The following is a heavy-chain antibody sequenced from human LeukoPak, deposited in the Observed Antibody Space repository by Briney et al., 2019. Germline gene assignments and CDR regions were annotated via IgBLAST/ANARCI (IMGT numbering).Heavy chain of an antibody. CDR2: IWYDGSNK. J-gene: IGHJ4*02. D-gene: IGHD6-13*01. V-gene: IGHV3-33*01. CDR3: ARGGSIYYFDY. CDR1: GFTLSSYG. Sequence: GGSLRLSYPASGFTLSSYGMHWVRQAPGKGLDWVAVIWYDGSNKYSAASVKRPLPISRDNSQHTLYLPMNSLRAEDTAVYYCARGGSIYYFDYWGPGTLVTVSS.